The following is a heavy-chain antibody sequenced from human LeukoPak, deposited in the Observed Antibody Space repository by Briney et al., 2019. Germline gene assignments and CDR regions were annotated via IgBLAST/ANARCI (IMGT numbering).Heavy chain of an antibody. Sequence: GASVKVPCKASGYTFTYRYLHWVRQAPGQALEWMGWITPFNGNTNYAQKFQDRVTITRDRSMSTAYMELSSLRSEDTAMYYCATSSEIAAAGIGWFDPWGQGTLVTVSS. V-gene: IGHV1-45*02. D-gene: IGHD6-13*01. CDR2: ITPFNGNT. CDR3: ATSSEIAAAGIGWFDP. J-gene: IGHJ5*02. CDR1: GYTFTYRY.